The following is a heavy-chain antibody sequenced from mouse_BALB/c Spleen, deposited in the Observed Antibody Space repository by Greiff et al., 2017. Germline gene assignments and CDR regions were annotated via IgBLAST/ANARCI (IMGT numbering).Heavy chain of an antibody. D-gene: IGHD1-1*01. Sequence: EVNLVESGGGLVQPGGSLKLSCAASGFTFSSYGMSWVRQTPDKRLELVATINSNGGSTYYPDSVKGRFTISRDNAKNTLYLQMSSLKSEDTAMYYCAREGYYGSSPAWFAYWGQGTLVTVSA. CDR1: GFTFSSYG. J-gene: IGHJ3*01. V-gene: IGHV5-6-3*01. CDR3: AREGYYGSSPAWFAY. CDR2: INSNGGST.